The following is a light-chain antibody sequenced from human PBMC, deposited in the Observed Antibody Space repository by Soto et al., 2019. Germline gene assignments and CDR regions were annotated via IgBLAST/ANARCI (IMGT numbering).Light chain of an antibody. CDR2: DAS. Sequence: EIVLTQSAATLSLCPGERATLSCRASQSVSSYLAWYQQKPGQAPRLLIYDASNRATGIPARFSGSGSGTDFTLTISSLEPEDFAVYYCQQRSNWPRRTFGQGTKVEIK. CDR3: QQRSNWPRRT. CDR1: QSVSSY. J-gene: IGKJ1*01. V-gene: IGKV3-11*01.